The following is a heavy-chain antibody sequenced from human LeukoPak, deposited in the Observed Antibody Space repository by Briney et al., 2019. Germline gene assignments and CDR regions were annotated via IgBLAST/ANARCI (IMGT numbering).Heavy chain of an antibody. Sequence: SVKVSCKASGGTFSSYAISWARQAPGQGLEWMGRIIPILGIANYAQKFQGRVTITADKSTSTAYMVLSSLRSEDTAVYYCARGSVASMVRGVLFDYWGQGTLVTVSS. V-gene: IGHV1-69*04. D-gene: IGHD3-10*01. CDR1: GGTFSSYA. CDR3: ARGSVASMVRGVLFDY. CDR2: IIPILGIA. J-gene: IGHJ4*02.